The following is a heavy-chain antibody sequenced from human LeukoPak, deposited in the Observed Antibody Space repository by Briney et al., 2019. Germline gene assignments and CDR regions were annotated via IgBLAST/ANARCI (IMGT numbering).Heavy chain of an antibody. CDR2: ISSSGSTI. Sequence: GGSLRLSCAASGFTFSDDYMSWIRQAPGKGLEWVSYISSSGSTIYYADSVKGRFTISRDNAKHSLYLQMNSLRTEDTAVYYCARDYPNDYYYYYMDVWGKGTTVTVSS. V-gene: IGHV3-11*04. CDR3: ARDYPNDYYYYYMDV. D-gene: IGHD2-8*01. CDR1: GFTFSDDY. J-gene: IGHJ6*03.